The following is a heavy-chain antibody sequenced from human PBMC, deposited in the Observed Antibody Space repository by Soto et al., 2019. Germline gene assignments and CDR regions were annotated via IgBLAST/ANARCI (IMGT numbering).Heavy chain of an antibody. J-gene: IGHJ5*02. CDR1: GASITTYY. CDR2: ISYSGST. V-gene: IGHV4-59*01. D-gene: IGHD3-10*01. CDR3: ARDWDSSGLFDP. Sequence: SETLSLTCSVSGASITTYYWSWIRQPPGKGLEWIGSISYSGSTKYNPSLESRVMISLDTSKNQFSLRLTSVTAADTALYYCARDWDSSGLFDPWGQGALVTVS.